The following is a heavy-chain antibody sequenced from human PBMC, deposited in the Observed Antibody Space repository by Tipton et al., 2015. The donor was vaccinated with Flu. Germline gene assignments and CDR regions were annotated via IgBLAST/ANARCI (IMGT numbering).Heavy chain of an antibody. CDR2: IYYSGGI. Sequence: TLSLTCSVSGDSMDGGSSYWGWVRQSPGGGLEWIGTIYYSGGIFYNPSLANRVTISVDTSKNQFSLKIDSMTAADTAVYYCARQVPRATFDHWGQGTQVTVSS. V-gene: IGHV4-39*01. CDR3: ARQVPRATFDH. J-gene: IGHJ4*02. CDR1: GDSMDGGSSY.